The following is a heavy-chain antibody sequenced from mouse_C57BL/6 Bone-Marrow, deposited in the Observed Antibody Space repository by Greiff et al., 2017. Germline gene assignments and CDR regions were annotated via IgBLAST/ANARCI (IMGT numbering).Heavy chain of an antibody. V-gene: IGHV14-4*01. CDR2: IDPENGDT. D-gene: IGHD1-1*01. Sequence: VQLKESGAELVRPGASVKLSCTASGFNIKDDYMHWVKQRPEQGLEWLGWIDPENGDTEYASKFQGKATITADTSSNTAYLQLSSLTSEDTAVYYCTNITTVVATRGYFDVWGTGTTVTVSS. J-gene: IGHJ1*03. CDR3: TNITTVVATRGYFDV. CDR1: GFNIKDDY.